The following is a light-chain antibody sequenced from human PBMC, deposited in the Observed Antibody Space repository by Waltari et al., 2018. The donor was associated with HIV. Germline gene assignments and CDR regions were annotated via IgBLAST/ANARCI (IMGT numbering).Light chain of an antibody. CDR3: CSFAASSSLL. V-gene: IGLV2-23*01. Sequence: QSALTQPASVSGSPGQSITISCTGTTSDVGTYDLVPWYQQHTTKAPNIIIFQAGDRPSGVSDRFSGSKCGNTASLTISGLQADDEADYYCCSFAASSSLLFGGGTKLTVL. CDR1: TSDVGTYDL. J-gene: IGLJ2*01. CDR2: QAG.